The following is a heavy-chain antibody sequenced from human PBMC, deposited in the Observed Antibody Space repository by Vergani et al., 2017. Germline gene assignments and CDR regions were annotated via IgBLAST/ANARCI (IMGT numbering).Heavy chain of an antibody. CDR1: GGTFSSYA. D-gene: IGHD2-15*01. V-gene: IGHV1-69*11. CDR3: ARATCSGGSCYRGFGY. J-gene: IGHJ4*02. CDR2: IIPSLATT. Sequence: QVQLVQSGAEVKKPGSSVKVSCKASGGTFSSYALNWVRQAPGQGLEWMGSIIPSLATTIYAQKFQGRVTITADESTSTAYMELSSLKSEDTAVFYCARATCSGGSCYRGFGYWVQGSLITVSS.